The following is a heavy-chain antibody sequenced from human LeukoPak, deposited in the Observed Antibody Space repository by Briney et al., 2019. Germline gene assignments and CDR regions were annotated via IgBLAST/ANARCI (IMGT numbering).Heavy chain of an antibody. J-gene: IGHJ5*02. CDR3: ARVAVGSYDWFDP. CDR1: GGSISSSSYFW. V-gene: IGHV3-74*01. D-gene: IGHD1-26*01. Sequence: ETLSLTCTVSGGSISSSSYFWMHWVRQAPGKGLVWVSRINSDGSRTSYADSGKGRFTISGDNAKNTLYLQMNSLRADDTAVYYCARVAVGSYDWFDPRGPGTLVTVSS. CDR2: INSDGSRT.